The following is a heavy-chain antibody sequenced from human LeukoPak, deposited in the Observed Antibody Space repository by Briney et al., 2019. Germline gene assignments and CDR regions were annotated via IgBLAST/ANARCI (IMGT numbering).Heavy chain of an antibody. CDR3: ASEEFMTKVTTGFDP. CDR1: GYTFTSYD. J-gene: IGHJ5*02. V-gene: IGHV1-8*01. Sequence: ASVKVSCKASGYTFTSYDINWVRQATGQGLEWMGWMNPNSGNTGYAQKFQGRVTMTRNTSISTAYMELSSLRSEDTAVYYCASEEFMTKVTTGFDPWGQGTLVTVSS. CDR2: MNPNSGNT. D-gene: IGHD4-17*01.